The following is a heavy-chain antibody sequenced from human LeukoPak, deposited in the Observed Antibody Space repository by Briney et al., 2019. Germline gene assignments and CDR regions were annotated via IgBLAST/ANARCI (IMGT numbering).Heavy chain of an antibody. CDR3: ARVKKLMPEFEF. CDR2: INPNRGGT. CDR1: GYTFTGYY. Sequence: GASVKVSCKASGYTFTGYYMHWVRQAPGQGLEWMGWINPNRGGTNYAQKFQGRVSMTRDTSINTAYMDLTNLRSDDTAIFYCARVKKLMPEFEFWGQGTLVTVSS. J-gene: IGHJ4*02. D-gene: IGHD2-2*01. V-gene: IGHV1-2*02.